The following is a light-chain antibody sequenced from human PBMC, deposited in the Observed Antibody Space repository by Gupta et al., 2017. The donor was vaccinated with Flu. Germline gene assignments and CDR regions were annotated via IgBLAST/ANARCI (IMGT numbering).Light chain of an antibody. V-gene: IGKV1-39*01. CDR2: AAS. CDR1: QNIITF. CDR3: QQTYSTPALT. J-gene: IGKJ4*01. Sequence: DSQMTQSPSALSDSVGDRVTITCRASQNIITFLNWYQQKPGKAPNLLIYAASTLHTGVPSRFSGTGSGTDVTLTISSLQPEDSATYYCQQTYSTPALTFGGGTKVEIK.